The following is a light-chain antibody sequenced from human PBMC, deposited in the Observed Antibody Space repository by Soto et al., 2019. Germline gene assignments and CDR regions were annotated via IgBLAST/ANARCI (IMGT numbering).Light chain of an antibody. V-gene: IGKV3-11*01. CDR2: DAS. Sequence: EIVLTQSPATLSLSPGERATLSCRASQSVSSYLAWYQQKPGQAPRLLIYDASNRATGIPARFSGSGSGTDFTLTSSSLEPDDFAVYYCQQRSNWPPRFTFGPGTKVDIK. J-gene: IGKJ3*01. CDR3: QQRSNWPPRFT. CDR1: QSVSSY.